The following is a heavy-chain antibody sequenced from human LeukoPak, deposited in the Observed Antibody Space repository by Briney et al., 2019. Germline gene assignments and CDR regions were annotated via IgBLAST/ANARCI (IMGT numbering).Heavy chain of an antibody. Sequence: SETLSLTCAVYGGSFSGYYWSWIRQPPGEGPEWIGEINHSAYTNYNPSLKSRVTLSVDPSKNQFSLRMSSVTAADTAVYYCARGVGHLIADHHDYYYYMDVWGSGTTVTVSS. CDR2: INHSAYT. D-gene: IGHD3-3*02. CDR1: GGSFSGYY. V-gene: IGHV4-34*01. J-gene: IGHJ6*03. CDR3: ARGVGHLIADHHDYYYYMDV.